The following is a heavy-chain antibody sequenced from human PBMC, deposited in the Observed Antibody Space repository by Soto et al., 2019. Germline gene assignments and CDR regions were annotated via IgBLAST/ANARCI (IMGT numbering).Heavy chain of an antibody. J-gene: IGHJ4*02. Sequence: PGGSLRLSCAASGFTFSSYAMSWVRQAQGKGLEWVSAISGSGGSTYYADSVKGRFTISRDNSKNTLYLQMNSLRAEDTAVYYCAKDEGIMITFGGVSPPLWGQGTLVTVSS. CDR3: AKDEGIMITFGGVSPPL. D-gene: IGHD3-16*01. CDR2: ISGSGGST. V-gene: IGHV3-23*01. CDR1: GFTFSSYA.